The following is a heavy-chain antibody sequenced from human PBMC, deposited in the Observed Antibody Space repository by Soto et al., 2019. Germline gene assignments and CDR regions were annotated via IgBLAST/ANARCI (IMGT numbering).Heavy chain of an antibody. J-gene: IGHJ3*02. D-gene: IGHD3-22*01. CDR1: GFPFVCYS. V-gene: IGHV3-30-3*01. Sequence: GASLRLSSRTTGFPFVCYSSQRVAKGPGLGLEWVAVISYDGSNKYYADSVKGRFTISRDNSKNTLYLQMNSLRAEDTAVYYCARDWGPYYYDSSGHYPGPAFDIWGQGT. CDR3: ARDWGPYYYDSSGHYPGPAFDI. CDR2: ISYDGSNK.